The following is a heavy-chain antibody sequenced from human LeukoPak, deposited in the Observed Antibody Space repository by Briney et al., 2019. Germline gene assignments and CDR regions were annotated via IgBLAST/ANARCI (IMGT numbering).Heavy chain of an antibody. CDR2: LIGSSGST. J-gene: IGHJ4*02. D-gene: IGHD5-12*01. CDR3: AKGAYDYIEIGYFDS. V-gene: IGHV3-23*01. Sequence: GGSLRLSCAASEFTSTNYAMNWVRQAPGKGLEWVSVLIGSSGSTDYADSVKGRFTISRDNSKNTVFLQMNSLRAEDTAIYYCAKGAYDYIEIGYFDSWGQGTLVTVSS. CDR1: EFTSTNYA.